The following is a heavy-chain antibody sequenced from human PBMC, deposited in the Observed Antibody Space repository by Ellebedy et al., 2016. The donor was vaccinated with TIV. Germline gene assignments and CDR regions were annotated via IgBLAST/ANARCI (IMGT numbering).Heavy chain of an antibody. D-gene: IGHD4-17*01. J-gene: IGHJ3*01. Sequence: GGSLRLSCAVSGFTFRSYWMSWVRQAPGQGLEWVGNINQDGSEKYYVDSVKGRFTISRDNAKNSVYRQLNSPRADDTAVYYCATDGSYGDYLSPRHAFTVWGQGTTVTVSS. CDR2: INQDGSEK. CDR1: GFTFRSYW. V-gene: IGHV3-7*01. CDR3: ATDGSYGDYLSPRHAFTV.